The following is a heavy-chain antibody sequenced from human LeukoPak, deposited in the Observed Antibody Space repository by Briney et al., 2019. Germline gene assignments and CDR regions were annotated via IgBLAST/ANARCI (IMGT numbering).Heavy chain of an antibody. J-gene: IGHJ4*02. CDR1: GYSFTSYW. V-gene: IGHV5-51*01. CDR2: IYPGDSDT. Sequence: GESLKISCQGSGYSFTSYWIGWVRQMPGKGLEWMGIIYPGDSDTKYSPSFQGQVAISADKSISTAYLQWSSLKAPDTAMYYCARQGDSSWLNKFDYWGQGTLVTVSS. CDR3: ARQGDSSWLNKFDY. D-gene: IGHD6-13*01.